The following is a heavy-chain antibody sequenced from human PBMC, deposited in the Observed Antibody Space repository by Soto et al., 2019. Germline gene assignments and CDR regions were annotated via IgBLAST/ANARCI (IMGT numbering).Heavy chain of an antibody. J-gene: IGHJ6*02. D-gene: IGHD3-3*01. V-gene: IGHV5-51*01. CDR2: IYPGDSDT. CDR1: GYSFTSYW. Sequence: PGESLKISCKGSGYSFTSYWIGWVRQMPGKGLEWMGIIYPGDSDTRYSPSFQGQVTISADKSISTAYLQWSSLKASDTAMYYCARAGFLEWFNYGMDVWGQGTTVTVSS. CDR3: ARAGFLEWFNYGMDV.